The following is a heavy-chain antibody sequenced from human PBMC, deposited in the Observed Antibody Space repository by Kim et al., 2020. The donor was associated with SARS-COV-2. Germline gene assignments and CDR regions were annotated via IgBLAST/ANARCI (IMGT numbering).Heavy chain of an antibody. CDR1: GGTFSSYA. V-gene: IGHV1-69*13. Sequence: SVKVSCKASGGTFSSYAISWVRQAPGQGLEWMGGIIPIFGTANYAQKFQGRVTITADESTSTAYMELSSLRSEDTAVYYCARPYGSGSLIGYGMDVWGQGTTVTVSS. CDR2: IIPIFGTA. J-gene: IGHJ6*02. D-gene: IGHD3-10*01. CDR3: ARPYGSGSLIGYGMDV.